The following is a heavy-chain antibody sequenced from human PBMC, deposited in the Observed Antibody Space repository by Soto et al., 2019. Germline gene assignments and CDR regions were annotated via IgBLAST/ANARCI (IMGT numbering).Heavy chain of an antibody. CDR3: GRCTSTSCHLGSGH. J-gene: IGHJ4*02. D-gene: IGHD2-2*01. V-gene: IGHV3-30*14. CDR1: GFTFSSYA. Sequence: QVLLVDSGGGVVQPGRSLRLSCAASGFTFSSYAMNWVRQAPGKGLEWVALISYDGSNKYYADSVRGRFTISRDSSTNTLFLQMNSPRAADTGVYYCGRCTSTSCHLGSGHWGQGTLVTVSS. CDR2: ISYDGSNK.